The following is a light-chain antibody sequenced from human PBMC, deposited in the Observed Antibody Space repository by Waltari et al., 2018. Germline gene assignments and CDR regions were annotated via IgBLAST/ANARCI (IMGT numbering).Light chain of an antibody. CDR1: LLSTKS. CDR3: GADHGSGSSFVYV. Sequence: SYELTQPSSVSVSPGQTARTTCSGDLLSTKSAMWFQQRPGQAPVLVIYKDSERPSGIPERFSVLGSGLNRYLTIKNIQEEDESDYHCGADHGSGSSFVYVFGTGTKVTVL. J-gene: IGLJ1*01. CDR2: KDS. V-gene: IGLV3-27*01.